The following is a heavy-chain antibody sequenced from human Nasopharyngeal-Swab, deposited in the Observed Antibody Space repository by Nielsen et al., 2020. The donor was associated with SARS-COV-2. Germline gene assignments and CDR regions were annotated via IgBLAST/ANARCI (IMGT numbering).Heavy chain of an antibody. Sequence: GGSLRLSCAASGLTFRNAWMNWVRQVPGRGLEWVGRIKSKTDGGATDYAAPVKGRFSISRDDSKNTIYVQMNSLKTEDTAVYYCTTYYGDSHSYFYYHAMDVWGQGTMVTVSS. J-gene: IGHJ6*02. V-gene: IGHV3-15*01. CDR3: TTYYGDSHSYFYYHAMDV. D-gene: IGHD4-17*01. CDR2: IKSKTDGGAT. CDR1: GLTFRNAW.